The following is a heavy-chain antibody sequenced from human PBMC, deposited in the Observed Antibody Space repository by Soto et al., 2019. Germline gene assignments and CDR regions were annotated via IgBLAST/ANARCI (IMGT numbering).Heavy chain of an antibody. CDR1: GFTFSSYG. D-gene: IGHD3-22*01. CDR3: ARDGDSSGYYSPIYYYYGMDV. V-gene: IGHV3-33*01. J-gene: IGHJ6*02. CDR2: IWYDGSNK. Sequence: GGSLRLSCAASGFTFSSYGMHWVRQAPGKGLEWVAVIWYDGSNKYYADSVKGRFTISRDNSKNTLYLQMNSLRAEDTAVYYCARDGDSSGYYSPIYYYYGMDVWGQGTTVTVSS.